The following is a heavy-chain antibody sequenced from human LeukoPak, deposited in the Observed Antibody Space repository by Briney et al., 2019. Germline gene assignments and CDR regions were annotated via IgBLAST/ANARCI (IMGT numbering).Heavy chain of an antibody. CDR3: ARHPNSNWDH. V-gene: IGHV4-39*01. Sequence: SETLSLTCTVSGGSISSSSYYWGWIRQPPGKGLEWIGSIYYSGSTYYNPSLKSRVTISVDTSKNQFSLKLSSVTAADTAVYYCARHPNSNWDHWGQGTLVTVSS. D-gene: IGHD6-13*01. J-gene: IGHJ4*02. CDR1: GGSISSSSYY. CDR2: IYYSGST.